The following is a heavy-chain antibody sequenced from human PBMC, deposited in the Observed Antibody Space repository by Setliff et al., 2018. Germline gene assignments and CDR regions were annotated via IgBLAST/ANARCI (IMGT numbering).Heavy chain of an antibody. V-gene: IGHV4-4*07. CDR1: SGSIINYY. Sequence: SETLSLTCTVSSGSIINYYWNWIRQPAGKGLEWIGRIYVTESTKYNPSLKSRVTLSIDTSKNQFSLKLSSVTAADAALYYCAASRAYTGAVEEWFLPKTFDFWGQGSPVTVSS. D-gene: IGHD3-10*01. J-gene: IGHJ4*02. CDR2: IYVTEST. CDR3: AASRAYTGAVEEWFLPKTFDF.